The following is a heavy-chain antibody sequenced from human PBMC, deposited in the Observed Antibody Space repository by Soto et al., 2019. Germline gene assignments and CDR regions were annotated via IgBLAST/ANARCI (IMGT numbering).Heavy chain of an antibody. D-gene: IGHD6-6*01. J-gene: IGHJ6*03. CDR3: ARDVALAARPDYYYYMDV. V-gene: IGHV4-59*01. Sequence: QVQLQESGPGLVKPSETLSLTCTVSGGSISSYYWSWIRQPPGKGLEWIGYIYYSGSTNYNPSLKSRVTISVDTSKNQFSLKLSSVTAADTAVYYCARDVALAARPDYYYYMDVWGKGTTVTVSS. CDR1: GGSISSYY. CDR2: IYYSGST.